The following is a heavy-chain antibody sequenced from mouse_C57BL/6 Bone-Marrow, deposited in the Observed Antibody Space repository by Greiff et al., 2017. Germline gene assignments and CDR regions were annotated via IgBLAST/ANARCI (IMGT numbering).Heavy chain of an antibody. D-gene: IGHD2-3*01. CDR1: GFTFNTYA. V-gene: IGHV10-3*01. J-gene: IGHJ1*03. CDR2: IRRKSSNYAT. CDR3: VKGYDGYYWYFDV. Sequence: EVKLVESGGGLVQPKGSLKLSCAASGFTFNTYAMHWVRQAPGKGLEWVARIRRKSSNYATYYADSVKDRFTISRVDSQIMLYLQMNNLKTEDTAMYYCVKGYDGYYWYFDVWGTGTTVTVSS.